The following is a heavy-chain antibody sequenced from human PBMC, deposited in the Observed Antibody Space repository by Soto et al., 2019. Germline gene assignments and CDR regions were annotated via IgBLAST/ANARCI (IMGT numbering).Heavy chain of an antibody. V-gene: IGHV2-5*02. CDR3: ARLVAAGITYYFDS. Sequence: QITLKESGPTLVKPTQTLTLTCTFSAFSLSTSGVGVGWIRQPPGKALEWLTFIYWDDDKRYNPSLKSRLTITKDTSKNQVVLTMTNMDPVDTATYYCARLVAAGITYYFDSWGQGTLVTVSS. J-gene: IGHJ4*02. CDR2: IYWDDDK. CDR1: AFSLSTSGVG. D-gene: IGHD2-21*01.